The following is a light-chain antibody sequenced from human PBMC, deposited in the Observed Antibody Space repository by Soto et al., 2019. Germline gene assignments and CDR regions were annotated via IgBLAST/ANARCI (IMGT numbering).Light chain of an antibody. CDR2: DDN. Sequence: QSAMTHPPSVSAAPGQTVTISCSGSSSNIGGNSVSWYQQLPGTAPKLLIYDDNKRPSGIPDRFSGSKSGTSATLGITGFQTGDEADYYCGSWDSSLSAYVFGTGTKLTVL. J-gene: IGLJ1*01. CDR1: SSNIGGNS. V-gene: IGLV1-51*01. CDR3: GSWDSSLSAYV.